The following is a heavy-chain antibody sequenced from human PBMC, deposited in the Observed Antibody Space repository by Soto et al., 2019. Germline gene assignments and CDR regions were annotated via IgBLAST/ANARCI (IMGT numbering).Heavy chain of an antibody. CDR3: ARDWVTCSAGSCSLIYYYYGMDG. CDR1: GGTFSSYA. V-gene: IGHV1-69*13. Sequence: SVKVSCKASGGTFSSYAISWVRQAPGQGLEWMGGIIPIFGTANYAQKFQGRVTITADESTSTAYMELSSLRSEDTAVYYCARDWVTCSAGSCSLIYYYYGMDGSAQGTTVTVYS. J-gene: IGHJ6*02. CDR2: IIPIFGTA. D-gene: IGHD2-15*01.